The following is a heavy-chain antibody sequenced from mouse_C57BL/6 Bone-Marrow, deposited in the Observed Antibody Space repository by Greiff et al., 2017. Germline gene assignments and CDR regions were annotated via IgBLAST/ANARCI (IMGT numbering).Heavy chain of an antibody. V-gene: IGHV1-55*01. CDR2: IYPGSGST. CDR3: AREGSHSDAMDY. Sequence: VQVVEPGAELVKPGASVKMSCKASGYTFTSYWITWVKQRPGQGLAWIGDIYPGSGSTNYNEKFKSKATLTVDTSSSTAYMQLSSLTSEDSAVYYCAREGSHSDAMDYWGQGTSVTVSS. D-gene: IGHD6-1*01. J-gene: IGHJ4*01. CDR1: GYTFTSYW.